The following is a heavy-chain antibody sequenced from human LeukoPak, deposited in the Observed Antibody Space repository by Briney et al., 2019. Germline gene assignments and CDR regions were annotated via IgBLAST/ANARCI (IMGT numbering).Heavy chain of an antibody. J-gene: IGHJ4*02. Sequence: GGSLRLSCSASGFTFSSYAMHWVRQAPGKGLEYVSAISSNGGSTYYADSVKGRFTISRDNSKNTVYLQMNSLRAEDTAVYYCAKDSRNYYLDYWGQGTLVIVSS. CDR3: AKDSRNYYLDY. CDR2: ISSNGGST. CDR1: GFTFSSYA. V-gene: IGHV3-64*04.